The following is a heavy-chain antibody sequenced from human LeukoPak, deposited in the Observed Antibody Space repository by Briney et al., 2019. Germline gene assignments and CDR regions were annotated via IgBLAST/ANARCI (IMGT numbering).Heavy chain of an antibody. CDR2: IRYDGSNK. V-gene: IGHV3-30*02. Sequence: GGSLRLSCAASGFTFSNYGMHWVRQPPGKGPEWVAFIRYDGSNKYYADSVKGRFTISRDNSKNTLYLQMNSLRAEDTAFYYCAKRRGAAAYDAFDIWGQGTMVTVSS. CDR3: AKRRGAAAYDAFDI. D-gene: IGHD6-13*01. CDR1: GFTFSNYG. J-gene: IGHJ3*02.